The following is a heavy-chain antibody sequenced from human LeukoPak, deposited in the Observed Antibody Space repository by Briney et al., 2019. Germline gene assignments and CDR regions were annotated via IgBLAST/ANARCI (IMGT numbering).Heavy chain of an antibody. V-gene: IGHV4-59*01. CDR1: GGSISSYY. J-gene: IGHJ3*02. Sequence: PSETLSLTCTVSGGSISSYYWSWIRQSPGKGLEWIGYTDYTGYTNYNPSLTSRVTISVDTSKNQFSLYLRPLTAADTAVYYCARGHYDSVWGSYRLEIEAFDIWGQGTVVTVSS. CDR2: TDYTGYT. D-gene: IGHD3-16*02. CDR3: ARGHYDSVWGSYRLEIEAFDI.